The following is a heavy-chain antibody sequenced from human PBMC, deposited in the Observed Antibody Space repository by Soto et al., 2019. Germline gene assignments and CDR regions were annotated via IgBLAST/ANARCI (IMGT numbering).Heavy chain of an antibody. Sequence: SETLSLTCVVSGSSISSSNWCSWVRQPPGKGLEWIGEIYHSGNTNYNPSLKSRITISVDKSKNQFSLKLSSVTAADTAVYYCARDRSGSGHYYDAFDIWGQGTMVT. D-gene: IGHD3-22*01. CDR1: GSSISSSNW. CDR3: ARDRSGSGHYYDAFDI. CDR2: IYHSGNT. J-gene: IGHJ3*02. V-gene: IGHV4-4*02.